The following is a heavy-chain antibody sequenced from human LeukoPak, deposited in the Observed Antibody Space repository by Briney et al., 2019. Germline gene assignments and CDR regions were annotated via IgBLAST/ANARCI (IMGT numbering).Heavy chain of an antibody. J-gene: IGHJ6*03. CDR3: ARQVSDYFYYYIDV. CDR2: IYYNGST. Sequence: SETLSLTCSVSGGSISSSGYYWNWIRQPPGKGLEWVGSIYYNGSTYYNSSLKSRVTISEDTSKNRFSLMLTSVTAADTAVYYCARQVSDYFYYYIDVWGEGTTVIVSS. CDR1: GGSISSSGYY. V-gene: IGHV4-39*01.